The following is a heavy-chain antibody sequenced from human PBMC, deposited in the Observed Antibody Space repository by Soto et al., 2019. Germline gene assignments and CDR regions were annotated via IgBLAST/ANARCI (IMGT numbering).Heavy chain of an antibody. CDR2: ISYDGSNK. CDR1: GFTFSSYG. D-gene: IGHD2-21*02. V-gene: IGHV3-30*03. CDR3: XXXLAYCGGDCYPYNWFDP. J-gene: IGHJ5*02. Sequence: QVQLVESGGGVVQPGRSLRLSCAASGFTFSSYGMHWVRQAPGKGLEWVAVISYDGSNKYYADSVKGRFTISRDNSKNTLYLQMNSLRAEDTAVYYCXXXLAYCGGDCYPYNWFDPWGQGTLVTVSS.